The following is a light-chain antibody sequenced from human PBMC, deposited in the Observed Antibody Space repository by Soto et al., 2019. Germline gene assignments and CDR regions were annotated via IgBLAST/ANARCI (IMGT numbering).Light chain of an antibody. Sequence: EIVLTQSPGTLALSPGERATLSCRASKTVSSSSLAWYQQKPGQAPRLLISGASRRATGIPDRFSGSGSETDFTLTISRLEPEDFAVYYCQQYGSSPRTFGGGTKVEIK. CDR2: GAS. V-gene: IGKV3-20*01. J-gene: IGKJ4*01. CDR3: QQYGSSPRT. CDR1: KTVSSSS.